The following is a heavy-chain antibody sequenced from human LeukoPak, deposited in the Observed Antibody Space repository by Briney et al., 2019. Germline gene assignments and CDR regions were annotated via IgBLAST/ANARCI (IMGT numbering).Heavy chain of an antibody. CDR2: IYPSGST. V-gene: IGHV4-4*09. CDR1: GDSISNYY. CDR3: ARHPRPAIHWYFDL. Sequence: SETLPLTCTVSGDSISNYYWSWVRQLPGKGLEWIGYIYPSGSTNYSPSLKSRVTISLDTSKNQFSLNLNSVTAADTAVYYCARHPRPAIHWYFDLWGRGTLVTVSS. D-gene: IGHD3-3*01. J-gene: IGHJ2*01.